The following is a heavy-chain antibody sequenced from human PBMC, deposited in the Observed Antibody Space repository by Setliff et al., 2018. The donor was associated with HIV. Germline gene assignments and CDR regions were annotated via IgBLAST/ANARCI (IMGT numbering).Heavy chain of an antibody. J-gene: IGHJ4*02. CDR3: ARESPDGLDY. Sequence: SATLSLTCTVSGGSISSRSYYWSWLRPPAGKGLEWIGRIYSNGKTDYNPSLKSRVTISEDTSKNQFSLKVNSVTAADTAMYFCARESPDGLDYWGQGSLVTVSS. D-gene: IGHD2-8*01. CDR1: GGSISSRSYY. V-gene: IGHV4-61*02. CDR2: IYSNGKT.